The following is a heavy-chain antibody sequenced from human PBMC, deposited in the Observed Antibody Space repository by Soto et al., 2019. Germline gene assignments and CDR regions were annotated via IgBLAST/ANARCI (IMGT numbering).Heavy chain of an antibody. CDR3: ARDDIVVVPAATPHYYYYGMDV. V-gene: IGHV4-59*01. CDR2: IYYSGST. CDR1: GGSISSYY. D-gene: IGHD2-2*01. Sequence: LSLTCTVSGGSISSYYWSWIRQPPGKGLEWIGYIYYSGSTNYNPSLKSRVTISVDTSKNQFSLKLSSVTAADTAVYYCARDDIVVVPAATPHYYYYGMDVWGQGTTVTVS. J-gene: IGHJ6*02.